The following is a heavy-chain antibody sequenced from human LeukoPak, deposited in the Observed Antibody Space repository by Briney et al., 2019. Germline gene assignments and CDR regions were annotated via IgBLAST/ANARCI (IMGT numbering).Heavy chain of an antibody. CDR2: IYSDEST. J-gene: IGHJ4*02. V-gene: IGHV3-66*01. D-gene: IGHD6-13*01. CDR3: AKDHYKIAAAARGGFDS. Sequence: PGGSLRLSCAASGFTVSRNYMSWVRQAPGKGLEWVSAIYSDESTYYADSVKGRFTISRGNSKSTVYLEMTSLRAEDTAIYYCAKDHYKIAAAARGGFDSWGLGALVTVSS. CDR1: GFTVSRNY.